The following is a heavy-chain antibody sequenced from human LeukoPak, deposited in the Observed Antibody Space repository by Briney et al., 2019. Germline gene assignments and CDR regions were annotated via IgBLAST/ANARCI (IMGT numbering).Heavy chain of an antibody. CDR2: ISGSGNYI. CDR1: EFSFSIYS. J-gene: IGHJ4*02. V-gene: IGHV3-21*01. CDR3: ATSGCTSRFFEN. D-gene: IGHD3-3*01. Sequence: GGSLRLSCAASEFSFSIYSMNWVRQAPGKGLEWVSSISGSGNYIEYADSVKGRITISRDNAKNSLYLQMNSLRAEDTAVYYCATSGCTSRFFENWGQGTLVTVSS.